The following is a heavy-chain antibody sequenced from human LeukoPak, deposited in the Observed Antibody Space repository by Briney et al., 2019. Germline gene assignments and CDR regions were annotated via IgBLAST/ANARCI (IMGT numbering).Heavy chain of an antibody. CDR2: IIPIFGTA. CDR3: ARDVGMSDNWFDP. Sequence: SVKVSCKASGYTFTSYDINWVRQATGQGLEWMGGIIPIFGTANYAQKFQGRVTITTDESTSTAYMELSSLRSEDTAVYYCARDVGMSDNWFDPWGQGTLVTVSS. D-gene: IGHD1-14*01. CDR1: GYTFTSYD. J-gene: IGHJ5*02. V-gene: IGHV1-69*05.